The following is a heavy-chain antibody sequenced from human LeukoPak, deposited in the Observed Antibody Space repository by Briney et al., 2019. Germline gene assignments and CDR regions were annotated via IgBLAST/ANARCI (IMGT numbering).Heavy chain of an antibody. J-gene: IGHJ2*01. CDR2: IKQDGSDT. D-gene: IGHD6-13*01. Sequence: GGSLKLSCAASGFTFSSYWMNGVRQAPGKELEWVANIKQDGSDTYYVDSVKGRFTISRDNAKNSLYLQMNSLRAEDTAVYYCARAGAAAHFWYSDLWGRGTLVTVSS. CDR1: GFTFSSYW. CDR3: ARAGAAAHFWYSDL. V-gene: IGHV3-7*01.